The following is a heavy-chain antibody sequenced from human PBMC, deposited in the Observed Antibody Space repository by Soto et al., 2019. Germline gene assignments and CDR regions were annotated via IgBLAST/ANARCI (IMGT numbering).Heavy chain of an antibody. V-gene: IGHV1-46*03. Sequence: QVQLVQSGAEVKKPGASVKVSCKASGYTFTSYYMHWVRQAPGQGLEWMGIMSPSGSTSYAQKFQGRVNMTRDTSTSKVYMELSSLRSEDTAVYYCASNSGSYLNELDYWGQGTLVTVSS. CDR2: MSPSGST. J-gene: IGHJ4*02. D-gene: IGHD1-26*01. CDR3: ASNSGSYLNELDY. CDR1: GYTFTSYY.